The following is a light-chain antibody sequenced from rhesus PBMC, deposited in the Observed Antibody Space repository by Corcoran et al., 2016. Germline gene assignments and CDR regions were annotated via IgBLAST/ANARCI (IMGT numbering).Light chain of an antibody. CDR2: TAS. CDR3: QRYIRAPLT. J-gene: IGKJ4*01. V-gene: IGKV1-21*01. Sequence: DIQMTQSPSSLSASVGDRVTITCRASQGFSSWLAWYQQKPGKAPKLLIYTASSLQSGVPSRLSGSGSGTDFTLTISSLQPEDFAPYYCQRYIRAPLTFGGGTKVEIK. CDR1: QGFSSW.